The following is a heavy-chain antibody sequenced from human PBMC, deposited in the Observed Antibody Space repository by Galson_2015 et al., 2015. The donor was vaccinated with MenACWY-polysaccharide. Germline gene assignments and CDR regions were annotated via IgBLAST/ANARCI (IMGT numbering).Heavy chain of an antibody. J-gene: IGHJ3*01. D-gene: IGHD2-15*01. CDR2: VQYDGSKI. V-gene: IGHV3-33*05. CDR1: GLRFSGSG. Sequence: SLRLSCAASGLRFSGSGMHWVRQAPGKGLEWVAVVQYDGSKIVYADSVTGRFTVSSDNSKNTLYLEMNSVRAEDTAVYYCAREGSRIVFHAFDVWGQGTMVIVSS. CDR3: AREGSRIVFHAFDV.